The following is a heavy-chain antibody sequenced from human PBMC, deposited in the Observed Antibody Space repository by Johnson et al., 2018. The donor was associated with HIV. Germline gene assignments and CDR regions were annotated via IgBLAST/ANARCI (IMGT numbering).Heavy chain of an antibody. CDR2: ISGSGGST. D-gene: IGHD1-26*01. V-gene: IGHV3-23*04. CDR3: AREGYGSDSASGAFDI. Sequence: VQLVESGGGLVQPGGSLRLSCAASGFTFSSYAMSWVRQAPGKGLEWVSAISGSGGSTYYADSVKGRFTISRDNAKNSLYLQMNSLRAEETALYYCAREGYGSDSASGAFDIWGQGTMVTVSS. CDR1: GFTFSSYA. J-gene: IGHJ3*02.